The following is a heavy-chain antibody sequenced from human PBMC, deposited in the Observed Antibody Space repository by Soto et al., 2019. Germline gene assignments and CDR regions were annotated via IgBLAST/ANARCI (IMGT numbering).Heavy chain of an antibody. CDR1: GDSVSSTSAA. D-gene: IGHD6-13*01. J-gene: IGHJ4*02. Sequence: SETLSLTCGISGDSVSSTSAAWNWIRQSPARGLEWLGRTYYRSKWYSEYAPSVKSRITINPDVSKNQFSLHLDSVTPADTAAYYCARDGGGSAWSSLHYWGQGTLVTVSS. V-gene: IGHV6-1*01. CDR3: ARDGGGSAWSSLHY. CDR2: TYYRSKWYS.